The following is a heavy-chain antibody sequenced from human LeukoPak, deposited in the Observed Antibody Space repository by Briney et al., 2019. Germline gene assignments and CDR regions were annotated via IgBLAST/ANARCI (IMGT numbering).Heavy chain of an antibody. D-gene: IGHD5-18*01. V-gene: IGHV3-53*01. J-gene: IGHJ4*02. CDR2: IYSGGST. CDR3: ARVSGYSYGTLFDY. CDR1: GFTVSSNY. Sequence: GGSLRLSCAASGFTVSSNYMSWVRQAPGKGLEWVSVIYSGGSTYYADFVKGRFTISRDNSKNTLYPQMNSLRAEDTAVYYCARVSGYSYGTLFDYWGQGTLVTVSS.